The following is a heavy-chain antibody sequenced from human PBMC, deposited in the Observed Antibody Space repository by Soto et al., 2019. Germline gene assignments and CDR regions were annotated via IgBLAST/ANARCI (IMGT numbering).Heavy chain of an antibody. D-gene: IGHD6-13*01. CDR2: IIPIFGTA. Sequence: SVKVSCKASGGTFSSYAISWVRQAPGQGLEWMGGIIPIFGTANYAQKFQGRVTITADESTSTAYMELSSLRSEDTAVYYCARDGYSSSWYLHYRMDVWGQGTTDTVFS. CDR3: ARDGYSSSWYLHYRMDV. CDR1: GGTFSSYA. J-gene: IGHJ6*02. V-gene: IGHV1-69*13.